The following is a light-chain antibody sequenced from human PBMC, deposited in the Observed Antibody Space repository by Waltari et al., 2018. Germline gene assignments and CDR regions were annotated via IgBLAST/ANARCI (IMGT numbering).Light chain of an antibody. Sequence: QSALTQPASVSGSPGQSLTISCTGTSSDIGAYNYVSWYQQHPGKAPKLMIYDVTYRPSGVSNRFSGSKSGNTASLTISGLQAEDEADYYCSSYTSSTTWVFGGGSKLTVL. J-gene: IGLJ3*02. CDR2: DVT. CDR3: SSYTSSTTWV. V-gene: IGLV2-14*03. CDR1: SSDIGAYNY.